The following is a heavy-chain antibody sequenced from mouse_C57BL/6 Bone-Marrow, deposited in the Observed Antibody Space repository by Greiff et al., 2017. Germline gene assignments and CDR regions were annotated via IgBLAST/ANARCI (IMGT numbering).Heavy chain of an antibody. CDR3: AREDLRNYYAMDD. CDR2: INPNNGGT. Sequence: EVQLQQSGPELVKPGASVKISCKASGYTFTDYYMNWVKQSHGKSLEWIGDINPNNGGTSYNQKFKGKATLTVDKSSSTAYMELRSLTSEDSAVYYCAREDLRNYYAMDDWGQGTSVTVSS. J-gene: IGHJ4*01. V-gene: IGHV1-26*01. CDR1: GYTFTDYY.